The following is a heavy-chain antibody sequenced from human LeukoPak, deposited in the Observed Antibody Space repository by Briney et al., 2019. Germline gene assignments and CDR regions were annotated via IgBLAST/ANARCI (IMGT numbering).Heavy chain of an antibody. D-gene: IGHD2-2*01. Sequence: GESLRLSCAASGFTFSSYAMNWVRQAPGKGLEWVSAISGSGGSTYYADSVKGRFTISRDNSKNTLYLQMNSLRAEDTAVYYCAKLLPIVVVPAAMSDFDYWCQGTLVTVSS. CDR2: ISGSGGST. J-gene: IGHJ4*02. CDR3: AKLLPIVVVPAAMSDFDY. V-gene: IGHV3-23*01. CDR1: GFTFSSYA.